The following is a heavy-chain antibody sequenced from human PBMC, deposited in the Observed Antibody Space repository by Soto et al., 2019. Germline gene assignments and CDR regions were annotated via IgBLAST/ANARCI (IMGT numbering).Heavy chain of an antibody. CDR1: GFTVSSNY. CDR3: ARDHHMVRGVLYYYYGMDV. D-gene: IGHD3-10*01. CDR2: IYSGGST. V-gene: IGHV3-53*01. J-gene: IGHJ6*02. Sequence: QSGGSLRLSCAASGFTVSSNYMSWVRQAPGKGLEWVSVIYSGGSTYYADSVKGRFTISRDNSKNTLYLQMNSLRAEDTAVYYCARDHHMVRGVLYYYYGMDVWGQGTTVTVSS.